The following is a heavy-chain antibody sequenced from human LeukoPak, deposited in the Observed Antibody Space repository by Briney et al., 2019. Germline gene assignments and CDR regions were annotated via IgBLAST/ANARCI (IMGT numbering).Heavy chain of an antibody. D-gene: IGHD3-22*01. CDR3: AKDQVYYDSSGY. Sequence: GGSLRLSCAASGFAFSSYAMSWVRQAPGKGLEWVSAISGSGGSTYYADSVKGRFTISRDNSKNTLYLQMNSLRAEDTAVYYCAKDQVYYDSSGYWGQGTLVTVSS. V-gene: IGHV3-23*01. CDR2: ISGSGGST. CDR1: GFAFSSYA. J-gene: IGHJ4*02.